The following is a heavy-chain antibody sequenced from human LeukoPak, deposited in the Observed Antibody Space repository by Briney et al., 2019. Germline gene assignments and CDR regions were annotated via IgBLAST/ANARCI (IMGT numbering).Heavy chain of an antibody. V-gene: IGHV4-31*03. D-gene: IGHD5-12*01. Sequence: SETLSLTCTVSGGSISSSSYYWGWIRQFPGKGLEWIGYIYHSGNTYYNPSLESRVTMSVDTSENRFSLKVNSVTAADTAIYYCARDTRIEWLRFLDYWGQGILVTVSS. CDR3: ARDTRIEWLRFLDY. J-gene: IGHJ4*02. CDR2: IYHSGNT. CDR1: GGSISSSSYY.